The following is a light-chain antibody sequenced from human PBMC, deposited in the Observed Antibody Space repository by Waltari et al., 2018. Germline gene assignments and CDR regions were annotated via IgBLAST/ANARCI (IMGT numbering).Light chain of an antibody. J-gene: IGLJ1*01. CDR1: KLGYKY. CDR2: QNN. Sequence: SYELTQPPSVSVSPGQTANITCSGDKLGYKYVCWFQQKPGQSPLLVIFQNNRRPSGIPERFSGSNSGNTATLTISGTQVMDEADFYCQAWDSSTAVFGSGTKVTVL. V-gene: IGLV3-1*01. CDR3: QAWDSSTAV.